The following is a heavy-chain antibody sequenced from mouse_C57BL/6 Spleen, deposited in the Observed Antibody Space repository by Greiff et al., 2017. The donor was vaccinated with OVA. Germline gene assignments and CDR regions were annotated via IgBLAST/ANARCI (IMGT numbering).Heavy chain of an antibody. CDR2: IHPNSGST. J-gene: IGHJ4*01. CDR1: GYTFTSYW. V-gene: IGHV1-64*01. CDR3: ARGLWDYYAMDY. Sequence: QVHVKQPGAELVKPGASVKLSCKASGYTFTSYWMHWVKQRPGQGLEWIGMIHPNSGSTNYNEKFKSKATLTVDKSSSTAYMQLSSLTSEDSAVYYCARGLWDYYAMDYWGQGTSVTVSS. D-gene: IGHD1-1*02.